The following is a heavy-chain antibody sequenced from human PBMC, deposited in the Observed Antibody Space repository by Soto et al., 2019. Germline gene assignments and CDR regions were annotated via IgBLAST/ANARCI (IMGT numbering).Heavy chain of an antibody. Sequence: GASVKVSCKASGYTFTSYYMHWVRQAPGQGLEWMGIINPSGGSTSYAQKFQGRVTMTRDTSTSTVYMELSSLRSEDTAVYYCAREYCTNGVCLSDLDYWGQGTLVTVSS. CDR3: AREYCTNGVCLSDLDY. J-gene: IGHJ4*02. CDR2: INPSGGST. D-gene: IGHD2-8*01. V-gene: IGHV1-46*03. CDR1: GYTFTSYY.